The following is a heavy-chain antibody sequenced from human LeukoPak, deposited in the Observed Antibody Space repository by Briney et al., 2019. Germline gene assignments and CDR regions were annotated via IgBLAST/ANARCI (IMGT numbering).Heavy chain of an antibody. D-gene: IGHD6-13*01. V-gene: IGHV3-53*01. CDR1: GFTVSSNS. J-gene: IGHJ4*02. CDR3: VKGPLVRLDY. CDR2: IYSDNT. Sequence: GGSLRLSCTVSGFTVSSNSMSWVRQAPGKGLEWVSFIYSDNTHYSDSVKGRFTISRDNSKNTLYLQMNSLRAEDTAIYYCVKGPLVRLDYWGQGTLVTVSS.